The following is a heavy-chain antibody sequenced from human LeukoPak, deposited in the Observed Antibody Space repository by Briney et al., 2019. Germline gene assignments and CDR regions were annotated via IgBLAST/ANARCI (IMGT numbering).Heavy chain of an antibody. CDR1: GFTFSSYG. CDR3: AKDAQRVEMATGPDY. J-gene: IGHJ4*02. V-gene: IGHV3-30*18. D-gene: IGHD5-24*01. CDR2: ISYDGSNK. Sequence: GRSLRLSCAAFGFTFSSYGMHWVRQAPGKGLEWVAVISYDGSNKYYADSVKGRFTISRDNSKNTLYLQMNSLRAEDTAVYYCAKDAQRVEMATGPDYWGQGTLVTVSS.